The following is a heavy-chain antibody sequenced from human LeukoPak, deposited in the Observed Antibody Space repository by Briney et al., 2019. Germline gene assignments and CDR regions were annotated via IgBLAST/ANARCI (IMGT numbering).Heavy chain of an antibody. CDR3: ARGKSISGSYNY. CDR1: GGTFSSYA. Sequence: GASVKVSCKASGGTFSSYAISWVRQAPGQGLEWMGGFIPIFGTANYAQKFQGRVTITTDESTSTAYMELSSLRSEDTAVYYCARGKSISGSYNYWGQGTLVTVSS. V-gene: IGHV1-69*05. D-gene: IGHD1-26*01. CDR2: FIPIFGTA. J-gene: IGHJ4*02.